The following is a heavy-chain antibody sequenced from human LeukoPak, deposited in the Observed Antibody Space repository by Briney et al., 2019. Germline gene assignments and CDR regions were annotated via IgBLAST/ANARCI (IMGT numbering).Heavy chain of an antibody. V-gene: IGHV4-59*13. CDR2: ISYSGST. CDR1: GGSITTYY. J-gene: IGHJ4*01. D-gene: IGHD6-19*01. CDR3: AASSGWSGVLDY. Sequence: SETLSLTCAVSGGSITTYYWSWIRQPPGKGLEWIGYISYSGSTNNNPSLKSRVTTSLDTSKNQLSLRLTSVTAADSAEYYCAASSGWSGVLDYWGQGTLVTVSS.